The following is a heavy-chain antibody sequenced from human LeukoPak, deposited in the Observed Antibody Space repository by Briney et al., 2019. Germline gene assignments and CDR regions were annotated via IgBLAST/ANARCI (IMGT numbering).Heavy chain of an antibody. D-gene: IGHD6-19*01. J-gene: IGHJ4*02. V-gene: IGHV4-39*01. Sequence: PSETLSLTCAVSGASISGSGYYLGWIRQPPGKGLEWIGNIYTGSTYYNASLQSRVTISIDMSKNQFSLRLSSVTAADTAMYYCVKSGGYGLIDYWGQGTPVTVSS. CDR1: GASISGSGYY. CDR2: IYTGST. CDR3: VKSGGYGLIDY.